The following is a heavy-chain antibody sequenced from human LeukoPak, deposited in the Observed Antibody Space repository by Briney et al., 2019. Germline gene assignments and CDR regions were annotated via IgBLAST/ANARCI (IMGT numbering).Heavy chain of an antibody. D-gene: IGHD3-3*01. CDR3: ARDFWSGYYYFDY. Sequence: ASVKVSCKASGYTFTSYGISWVRQAPGQGLEWMGWINPNSGGTNYAQKFQGRVTMTRDTSISTAYMELSRLRSDDTAVYYCARDFWSGYYYFDYWGQGTLVTVSS. CDR2: INPNSGGT. CDR1: GYTFTSYG. V-gene: IGHV1-2*02. J-gene: IGHJ4*02.